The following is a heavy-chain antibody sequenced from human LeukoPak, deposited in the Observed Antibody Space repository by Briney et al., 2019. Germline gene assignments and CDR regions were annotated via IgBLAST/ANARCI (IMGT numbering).Heavy chain of an antibody. V-gene: IGHV1-8*03. Sequence: ASVKVSCKASGYTFTSYDINWVRQATGQGLEWMGWMNPNSGNTGYAQKFQGRVTITRNTSISTAYMELSRLRSDDTAVYYCARDGSVTRYCSSTSCYLGYWGQGNLVTVSS. D-gene: IGHD2-2*01. CDR3: ARDGSVTRYCSSTSCYLGY. J-gene: IGHJ4*02. CDR1: GYTFTSYD. CDR2: MNPNSGNT.